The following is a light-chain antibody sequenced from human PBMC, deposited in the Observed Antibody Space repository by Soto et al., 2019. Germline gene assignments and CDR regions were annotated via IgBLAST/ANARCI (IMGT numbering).Light chain of an antibody. V-gene: IGLV2-14*01. CDR3: SSFTNSFSLV. Sequence: QSALTQPASVSGSPGQSITISCSGTNSDVGAFDYVSWYQQHPGKVPRLLIYEVANRPSGVSHRFSGSKSGNTASLTISAVQAEDEADYYCSSFTNSFSLVFGGGTQLTVL. CDR1: NSDVGAFDY. CDR2: EVA. J-gene: IGLJ7*01.